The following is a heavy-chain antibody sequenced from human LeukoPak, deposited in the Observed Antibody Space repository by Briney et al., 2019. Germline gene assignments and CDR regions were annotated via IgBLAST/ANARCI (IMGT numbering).Heavy chain of an antibody. CDR3: ARVKGDIVVVPAAIYFDY. Sequence: PSETLSLTCTVSGGSISSGGHYWSWIRQHPGKGLEWIGYIYYSGSTYYNPSLKSRVTISVDTSKNQFSLKLSSVTAADTAVYYCARVKGDIVVVPAAIYFDYWGQGTLVTVSS. CDR1: GGSISSGGHY. V-gene: IGHV4-31*03. J-gene: IGHJ4*02. D-gene: IGHD2-2*01. CDR2: IYYSGST.